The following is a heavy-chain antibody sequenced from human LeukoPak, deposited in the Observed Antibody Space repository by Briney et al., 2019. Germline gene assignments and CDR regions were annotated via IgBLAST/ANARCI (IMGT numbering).Heavy chain of an antibody. CDR1: GGSISSGSYY. J-gene: IGHJ4*02. Sequence: PSETLSLTCTVSGGSISSGSYYWSWIRQPAGKGLEWIGSIYYSGSTYYNPSLKSRVTISVDTSKNQFSLKLSSVTAADTAVYYCARHTTLYDPLDYWGQGTLVTVSS. CDR3: ARHTTLYDPLDY. CDR2: IYYSGST. D-gene: IGHD3-22*01. V-gene: IGHV4-39*01.